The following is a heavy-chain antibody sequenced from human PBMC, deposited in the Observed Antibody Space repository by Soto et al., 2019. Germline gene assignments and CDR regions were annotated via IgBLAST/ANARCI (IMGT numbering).Heavy chain of an antibody. D-gene: IGHD3-22*01. CDR1: GFTFSSYA. Sequence: PGGSLRLSCAASGFTFSSYAMSWVRQAPGKGLEWVSAISGSGGSTYYADSVKGRFTISRDNSKNTLYLQMNSLRAEDTAVYYCAKDSYYDSSGLNDYWGQGTLVTVSS. CDR2: ISGSGGST. CDR3: AKDSYYDSSGLNDY. V-gene: IGHV3-23*01. J-gene: IGHJ4*02.